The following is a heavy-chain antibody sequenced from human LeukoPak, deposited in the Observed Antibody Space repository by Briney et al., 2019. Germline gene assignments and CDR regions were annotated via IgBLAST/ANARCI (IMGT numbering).Heavy chain of an antibody. D-gene: IGHD3-3*02. CDR1: GFAVSGDY. Sequence: GGSLRLSCAASGFAVSGDYMSWVRQAPGKGLDWVSIIHRDDRTYYADSAKGRFTISRDISKNTLYLQMNALRAEDTAVYYCATRIFWGQGTLSPSLQ. V-gene: IGHV3-53*01. CDR2: IHRDDRT. CDR3: ATRIF. J-gene: IGHJ4*02.